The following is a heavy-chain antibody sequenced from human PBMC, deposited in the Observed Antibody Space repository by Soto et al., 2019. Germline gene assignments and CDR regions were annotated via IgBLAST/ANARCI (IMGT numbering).Heavy chain of an antibody. CDR1: GYTFIGYY. CDR2: INPNSGGT. V-gene: IGHV1-2*04. CDR3: ARVGGGLASLGYYGMDV. D-gene: IGHD3-10*01. J-gene: IGHJ6*02. Sequence: QVQLVQSGAEVKKTGASVKVSCKASGYTFIGYYIHWVRQAPAQGLEWMGWINPNSGGTNYAQRFQGWVTMTRDRSISTAYMELSRLKSDDTAVYYCARVGGGLASLGYYGMDVWGQGTTVTVSS.